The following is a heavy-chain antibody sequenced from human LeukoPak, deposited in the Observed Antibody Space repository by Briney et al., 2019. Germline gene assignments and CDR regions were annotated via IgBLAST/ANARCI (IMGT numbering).Heavy chain of an antibody. CDR3: AKAGESFGELFFY. V-gene: IGHV3-23*01. D-gene: IGHD3-10*01. CDR1: GFTFSSYG. J-gene: IGHJ4*02. Sequence: GGSLRLSCAASGFTFSSYGMHWVRQAPGKGLEWVSAISGSGGSTYYADSVKGRFTISRDNSKNTLYLQMNSLRAEDTAVYYCAKAGESFGELFFYWGQGTLVTVSS. CDR2: ISGSGGST.